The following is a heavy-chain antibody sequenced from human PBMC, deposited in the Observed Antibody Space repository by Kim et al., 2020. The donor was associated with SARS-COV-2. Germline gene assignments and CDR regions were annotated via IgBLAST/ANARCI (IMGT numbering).Heavy chain of an antibody. CDR3: ARDRSGSFVGSGFDI. V-gene: IGHV1-46*01. Sequence: ASVKVSCKAPGYTFTSYDMHWVRQAPGQGLEWMGRISPNGGGTSYAQKFQGRVTMTRDTSTSTVYMELSSLRSEDTAVYYCARDRSGSFVGSGFDILGHG. D-gene: IGHD1-26*01. CDR2: ISPNGGGT. CDR1: GYTFTSYD. J-gene: IGHJ3*02.